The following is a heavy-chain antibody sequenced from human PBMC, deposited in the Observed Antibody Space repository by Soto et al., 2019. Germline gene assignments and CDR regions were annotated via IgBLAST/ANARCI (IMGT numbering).Heavy chain of an antibody. V-gene: IGHV3-74*01. CDR2: INSDGSGA. J-gene: IGHJ6*02. CDR3: ARGLKNYYGMDV. CDR1: GFTFSSYW. Sequence: EVQLVESGGGLVQPGGSLRLSCAASGFTFSSYWMHWVRQAPGKWLVWVSRINSDGSGAYYADPVKGRFTISRHNAKNTVYLQMNRLRAEDTALYYCARGLKNYYGMDVWGQGTTVTVTS.